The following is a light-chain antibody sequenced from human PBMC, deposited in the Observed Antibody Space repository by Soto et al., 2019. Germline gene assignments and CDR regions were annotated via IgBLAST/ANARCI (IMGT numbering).Light chain of an antibody. CDR2: DAS. V-gene: IGKV1-33*01. J-gene: IGKJ3*01. CDR3: QQYDNPQFT. Sequence: DIQMTQSPSSLSASVGDRVTITCQASQDISNYLNWYQQKPGKAPKLLIYDASNLETGVPSRFSGSGSGTDFTFTISSLQPEDIATYYCQQYDNPQFTFGPGTKVDIK. CDR1: QDISNY.